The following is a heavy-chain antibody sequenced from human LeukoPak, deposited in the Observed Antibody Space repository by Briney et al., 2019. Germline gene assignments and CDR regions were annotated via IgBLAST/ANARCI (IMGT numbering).Heavy chain of an antibody. V-gene: IGHV3-30-3*01. CDR2: ISYEGSST. CDR1: GFSFSTYA. CDR3: AKDGKRAVVWGYYFDY. Sequence: GGSLRLSCVASGFSFSTYAMHWVRQAPGKGLEWVAIISYEGSSTYYADSVKGRFTISRDNSKNTLYLQMNSLRAEDTAVYYCAKDGKRAVVWGYYFDYWGQGTLVTVSS. J-gene: IGHJ4*02. D-gene: IGHD4-23*01.